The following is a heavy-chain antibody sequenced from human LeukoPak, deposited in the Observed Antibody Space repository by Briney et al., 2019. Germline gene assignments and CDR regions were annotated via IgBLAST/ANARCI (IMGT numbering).Heavy chain of an antibody. V-gene: IGHV1-2*02. CDR1: GYTFTGYY. Sequence: ASVKVSCKASGYTFTGYYMHWVRQAPGQGLEWMGWINPNSGGTNYAQKFQGRVTMTRDTSISTAYMELSRLRSDDTAVYYCARDRRPIVGAHLLVYWGQGTLVTVSS. D-gene: IGHD1-26*01. J-gene: IGHJ4*02. CDR2: INPNSGGT. CDR3: ARDRRPIVGAHLLVY.